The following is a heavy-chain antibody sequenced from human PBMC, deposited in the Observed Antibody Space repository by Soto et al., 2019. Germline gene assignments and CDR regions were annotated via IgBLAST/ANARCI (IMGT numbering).Heavy chain of an antibody. V-gene: IGHV4-39*01. Sequence: QLQLQESGPGLVKPSETLSLTCTVSGGSISSSSYYWGWIRQPPGKGLEWIGSIYYSGSTYYNPSLKSRVTIPVDTSQNQFSLKLSSVTAADTAVYYWARQYSRGWYYAPSDYWGQGTLVTVSS. CDR1: GGSISSSSYY. CDR3: ARQYSRGWYYAPSDY. D-gene: IGHD6-19*01. J-gene: IGHJ4*02. CDR2: IYYSGST.